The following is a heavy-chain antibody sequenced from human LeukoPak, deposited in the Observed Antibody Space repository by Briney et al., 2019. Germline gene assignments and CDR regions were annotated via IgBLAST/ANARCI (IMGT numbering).Heavy chain of an antibody. CDR3: ARGGSSTSGDY. CDR2: ISSSSSYI. D-gene: IGHD6-13*01. CDR1: GFTFSSYG. V-gene: IGHV3-21*01. Sequence: GRSLRLSCAASGFTFSSYGMHWVRQAPGKGLEWVSSISSSSSYIYYADSVKGRFTISRDNAKNSLYLQMNSLRAEDTAVYYCARGGSSTSGDYWGQGTLVTVSS. J-gene: IGHJ4*02.